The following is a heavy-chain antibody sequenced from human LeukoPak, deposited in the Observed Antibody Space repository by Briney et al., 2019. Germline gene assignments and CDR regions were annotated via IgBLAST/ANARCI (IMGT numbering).Heavy chain of an antibody. J-gene: IGHJ6*02. D-gene: IGHD2-15*01. Sequence: PSETLSLTCAVSGGSISSSNWWSWVRQPPGKGLEWIGEIYHSGSTNYNPSLKSRVTISVDKSKNQFSLKLSSVTAADTAVYYCARLRVVAATHRVYYHYGMDVWGQGTTVTVSS. V-gene: IGHV4-4*02. CDR1: GGSISSSNW. CDR2: IYHSGST. CDR3: ARLRVVAATHRVYYHYGMDV.